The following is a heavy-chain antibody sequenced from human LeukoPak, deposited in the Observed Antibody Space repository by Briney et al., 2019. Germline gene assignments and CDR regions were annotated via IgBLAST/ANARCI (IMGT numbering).Heavy chain of an antibody. CDR2: INPNSGAT. CDR1: GYTFTGYY. CDR3: ARDREGHSSGWDLFDY. D-gene: IGHD6-19*01. J-gene: IGHJ4*02. V-gene: IGHV1-2*02. Sequence: ASVKVSCKASGYTFTGYYMHWVRQAPGQGLEWMGWINPNSGATNYAQKFQGRVTMTRDTSISTAYMELSRLRSDDTAVYYCARDREGHSSGWDLFDYWGQGTLVTVSS.